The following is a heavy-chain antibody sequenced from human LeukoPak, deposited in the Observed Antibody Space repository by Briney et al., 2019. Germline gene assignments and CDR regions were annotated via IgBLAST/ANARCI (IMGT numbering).Heavy chain of an antibody. CDR3: ARAGSFRFDY. CDR1: GFTFSNHG. Sequence: GGSLRLSCAASGFTFSNHGMNWVRQAPGKGLEWVSVIYSGGSTYYADSVKGRFTISRDNSKNTLYLQMNDLRAEDTAVYYCARAGSFRFDYWGQGTLVTVSS. V-gene: IGHV3-66*01. J-gene: IGHJ4*02. D-gene: IGHD3-10*01. CDR2: IYSGGST.